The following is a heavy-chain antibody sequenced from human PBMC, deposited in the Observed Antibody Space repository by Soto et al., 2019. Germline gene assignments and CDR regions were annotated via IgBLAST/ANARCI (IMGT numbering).Heavy chain of an antibody. Sequence: SETLSLTCTVSGGSISSYYWSWIRQPPGKGLEWIGYIYYSGSTNYNPSLKSRVTISVDTSKNQFSLKLSSVTAADTAVYYCARGGYDYVWGSYRWYYFDYWGQGTLVTVSS. V-gene: IGHV4-59*12. CDR3: ARGGYDYVWGSYRWYYFDY. CDR2: IYYSGST. D-gene: IGHD3-16*02. J-gene: IGHJ4*02. CDR1: GGSISSYY.